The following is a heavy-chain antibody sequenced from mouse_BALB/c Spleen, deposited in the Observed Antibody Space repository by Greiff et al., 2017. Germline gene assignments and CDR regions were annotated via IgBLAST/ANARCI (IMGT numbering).Heavy chain of an antibody. Sequence: QVHVKQSGAELVRPGTSVKVSCKASGYAFTNYLIEWVKQRPGQGLEWIGVINPGSGGTNYNEKCKGKATLTADKSSSTAYMQLSSLTSDDSAVYFCARKVDGYYRYFDVWGAGTTVTVS. CDR1: GYAFTNYL. CDR3: ARKVDGYYRYFDV. CDR2: INPGSGGT. D-gene: IGHD2-3*01. V-gene: IGHV1-54*01. J-gene: IGHJ1*01.